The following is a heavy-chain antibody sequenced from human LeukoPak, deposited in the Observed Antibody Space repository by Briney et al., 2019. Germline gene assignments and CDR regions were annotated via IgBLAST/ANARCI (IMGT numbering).Heavy chain of an antibody. D-gene: IGHD5-24*01. CDR2: IYDSGST. CDR3: ARGLRDGYNYGYFDY. J-gene: IGHJ4*02. V-gene: IGHV4-31*03. CDR1: GGSISSGGYY. Sequence: PSQTLSLTCTVSGGSISSGGYYWSWIRQHPGKGLEWIGYIYDSGSTYYNPSLKSRVTISVDTSKNQFSLKLSSVTAADTAVYYCARGLRDGYNYGYFDYWGQGTLVTVSS.